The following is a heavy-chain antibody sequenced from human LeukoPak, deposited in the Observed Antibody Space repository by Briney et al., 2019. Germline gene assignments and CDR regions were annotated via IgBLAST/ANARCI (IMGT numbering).Heavy chain of an antibody. J-gene: IGHJ6*04. CDR1: GFTFSSYG. Sequence: PGRSLRLSCAASGFTFSSYGMHWVRQAPGKGLERVVVISYDGSNKYYADSVKGRFTISRDNSKNTLYLQMNSLRAEDTAVYYCAKDRCGDTYYYYGMDVWGKGTTVTVSS. CDR2: ISYDGSNK. D-gene: IGHD4-17*01. V-gene: IGHV3-30*18. CDR3: AKDRCGDTYYYYGMDV.